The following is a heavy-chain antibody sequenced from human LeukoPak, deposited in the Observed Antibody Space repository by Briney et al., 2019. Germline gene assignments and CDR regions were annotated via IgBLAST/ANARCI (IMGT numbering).Heavy chain of an antibody. CDR1: GGSISSYY. CDR3: AGKYDSSGYEPSYFDY. Sequence: SETLSLTCTVSGGSISSYYWSWIRQPAGKGLEWIGRIYTSGSTNYNPSLKSRVTMSVDTSKNQFSLKLSSVTAADTAVYYCAGKYDSSGYEPSYFDYWGQGTLVTVSS. V-gene: IGHV4-4*07. J-gene: IGHJ4*02. D-gene: IGHD3-22*01. CDR2: IYTSGST.